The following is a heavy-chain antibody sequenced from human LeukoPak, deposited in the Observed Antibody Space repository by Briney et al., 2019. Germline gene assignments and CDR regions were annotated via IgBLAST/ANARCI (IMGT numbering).Heavy chain of an antibody. CDR3: ATPSSGWHSFDY. Sequence: SETLALTCTVSVGSISGSTYYWGWVRQPPGKGLEWIGSIYSGGSAYYKPSLRSRVTISVDTSRNQFSLKLSSVTAADTAVYYCATPSSGWHSFDYWGQGALVTVSS. CDR2: IYSGGSA. CDR1: VGSISGSTYY. J-gene: IGHJ4*02. V-gene: IGHV4-39*01. D-gene: IGHD6-19*01.